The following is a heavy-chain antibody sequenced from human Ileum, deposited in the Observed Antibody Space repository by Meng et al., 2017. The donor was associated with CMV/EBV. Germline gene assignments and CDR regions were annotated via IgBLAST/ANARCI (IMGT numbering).Heavy chain of an antibody. J-gene: IGHJ4*02. V-gene: IGHV4-4*07. CDR1: VGCVRDYT. CDR3: GRAGGRGVPVDY. CDR2: IHTRGTN. Sequence: QWWESARGLVERSEPGSRTLPDSVGCVRDYTWTWIRDAVGKGLEWIGWIHTRGTNNDNYSLKSRATMSLDTSNNHVSLKLTSVAAADTAIYYCGRAGGRGVPVDYWGQGTLVTVSS. D-gene: IGHD3-10*01.